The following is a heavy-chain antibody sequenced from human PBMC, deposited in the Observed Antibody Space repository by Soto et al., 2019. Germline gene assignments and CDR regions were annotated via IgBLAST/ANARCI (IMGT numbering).Heavy chain of an antibody. D-gene: IGHD2-15*01. V-gene: IGHV3-33*01. CDR3: ARDLVGYCSGGSCSPFDY. Sequence: GGSLRLSCAASGFTFSSYGMHWVRQAPGKGLEWVAVIWYDGSNKYYADSVKGRFTISRDNSKNTLYLQMNSLRAEDTAVYYCARDLVGYCSGGSCSPFDYWGQGTLVTVSS. CDR2: IWYDGSNK. J-gene: IGHJ4*02. CDR1: GFTFSSYG.